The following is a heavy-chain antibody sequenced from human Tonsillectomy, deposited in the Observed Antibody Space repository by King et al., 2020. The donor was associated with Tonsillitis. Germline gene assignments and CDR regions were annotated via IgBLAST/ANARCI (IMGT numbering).Heavy chain of an antibody. J-gene: IGHJ6*02. V-gene: IGHV3-33*01. CDR3: ARERWMVRGATVYYYYYGMDV. Sequence: QLVQSGGGVVQPGRSLRLSCAASGFTFSSYGMHWVRQAPGKGLEWVAVIWYDGSNKYYADSVKGRFTISRDNSKNTLYLQMNSLRAEDTAVYYCARERWMVRGATVYYYYYGMDVWGQGTTVTVSS. CDR1: GFTFSSYG. D-gene: IGHD3-10*01. CDR2: IWYDGSNK.